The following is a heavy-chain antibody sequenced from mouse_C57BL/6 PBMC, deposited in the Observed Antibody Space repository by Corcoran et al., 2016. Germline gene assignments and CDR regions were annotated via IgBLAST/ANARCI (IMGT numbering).Heavy chain of an antibody. V-gene: IGHV9-3*01. CDR1: GYTFTTYG. D-gene: IGHD4-1*01. Sequence: QIQLVQSGPELKKPGETVKISCKASGYTFTTYGMSWVKQAPGKGLKWMGWINTYSGVPTYADDFKGRFAFSLETSASTAYLQINNLKNEDTATYFCARVGAGTLYYYAMDYWGQGTSVTVSS. CDR3: ARVGAGTLYYYAMDY. CDR2: INTYSGVP. J-gene: IGHJ4*01.